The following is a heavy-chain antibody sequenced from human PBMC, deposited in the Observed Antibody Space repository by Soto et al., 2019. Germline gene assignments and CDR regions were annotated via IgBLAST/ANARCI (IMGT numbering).Heavy chain of an antibody. J-gene: IGHJ5*02. D-gene: IGHD2-2*01. CDR1: GFTFSSYD. CDR2: IGTAGDT. V-gene: IGHV3-13*01. CDR3: ARGSAAAWFDP. Sequence: EVQLVESGGGLVQPGGSLRLSCAASGFTFSSYDMHWVRQATGKGLEWVSAIGTAGDTYYPGSVKGRCTISRENAKNSLYLQMNSLRAEDTAVYYCARGSAAAWFDPWGQGTLVTVSS.